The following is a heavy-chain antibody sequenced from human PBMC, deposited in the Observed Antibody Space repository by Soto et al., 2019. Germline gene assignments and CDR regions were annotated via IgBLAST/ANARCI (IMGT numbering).Heavy chain of an antibody. J-gene: IGHJ4*02. V-gene: IGHV3-33*01. CDR1: GFSFSTYA. CDR3: ARDPAGYGDYATFDY. D-gene: IGHD4-17*01. Sequence: QVQLVESGGGVVQPGRSLRLSCAASGFSFSTYAMHWVRQAPGKGLEWVAIIWYDGSNEHYVDSVNGRFTISRDNSNNPLYLQMNSLRAEDTAVYYCARDPAGYGDYATFDYWGQGTRVTVSS. CDR2: IWYDGSNE.